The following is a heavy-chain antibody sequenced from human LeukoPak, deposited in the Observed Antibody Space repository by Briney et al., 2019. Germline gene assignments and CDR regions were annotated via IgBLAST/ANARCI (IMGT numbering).Heavy chain of an antibody. CDR2: ISSNGGST. CDR1: GFTFSRFT. V-gene: IGHV3-64*01. CDR3: GRDPSRGSGSRNWFDP. Sequence: GGSLRLSCAASGFTFSRFTMQWVRQAPGKGLEYVSAISSNGGSTYYANSVKGRFTISRDNSKNTLYLQMGSLRAEDMAVYYCGRDPSRGSGSRNWFDPWGQGTLVTVST. J-gene: IGHJ5*02. D-gene: IGHD3-10*01.